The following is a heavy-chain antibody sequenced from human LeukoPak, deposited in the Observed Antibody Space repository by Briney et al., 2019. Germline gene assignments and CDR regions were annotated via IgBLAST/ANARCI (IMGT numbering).Heavy chain of an antibody. J-gene: IGHJ4*02. V-gene: IGHV3-53*01. CDR1: GFTVSDNY. CDR3: AKRGVVIRVILVGFHREAYYFDS. CDR2: IYDAGST. D-gene: IGHD2-21*01. Sequence: GGSLRLSCAASGFTVSDNYMTWIRQAPGQGPEWVSTIYDAGSTYYADSVKGRFTISRDNSKKSVYLQMNSLRAEDTAVYFCAKRGVVIRVILVGFHREAYYFDSWGQGALVTVSS.